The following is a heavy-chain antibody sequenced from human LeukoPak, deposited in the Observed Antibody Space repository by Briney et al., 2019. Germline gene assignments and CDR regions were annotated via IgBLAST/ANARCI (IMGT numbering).Heavy chain of an antibody. CDR1: GGTFSSYA. CDR3: AREYCSGGSCYNWDAFDI. Sequence: SVKVSCKASGGTFSSYAISWVRQAPGQGLEWMGGIIPIFGTANYAQKFQGRVTITADESTSTAYMELSSLRSEDTAVYYCAREYCSGGSCYNWDAFDIWGQGTMVTVSS. D-gene: IGHD2-15*01. J-gene: IGHJ3*02. V-gene: IGHV1-69*13. CDR2: IIPIFGTA.